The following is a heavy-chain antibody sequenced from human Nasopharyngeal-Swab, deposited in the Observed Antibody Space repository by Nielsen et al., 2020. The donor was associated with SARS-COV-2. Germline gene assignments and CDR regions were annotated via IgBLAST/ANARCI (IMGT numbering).Heavy chain of an antibody. V-gene: IGHV1-8*01. Sequence: ASVKVSCKASGYTFTSYDINWVRQATGQGLEWMGWMNPNSGNTGYAQKCQGRVTMTRNTSISTAYMELSSLRSEDTAVYYCARESGYENYNWFDPWGQGTLVTVSS. CDR2: MNPNSGNT. CDR1: GYTFTSYD. J-gene: IGHJ5*02. CDR3: ARESGYENYNWFDP. D-gene: IGHD5-12*01.